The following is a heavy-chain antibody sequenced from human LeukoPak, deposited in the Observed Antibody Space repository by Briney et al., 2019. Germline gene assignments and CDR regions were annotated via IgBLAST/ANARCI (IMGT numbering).Heavy chain of an antibody. V-gene: IGHV3-7*01. Sequence: GGSLRLSCAASGFTFSRYWMSWVRQAPGKGLEWVANIKEDGSEKYYIDSVKGRFTISRDNAKNSLYLQMNSLRAEDTAVYYCARVYYSSSSFDYWGQGTLVTVSS. D-gene: IGHD6-13*01. CDR2: IKEDGSEK. CDR3: ARVYYSSSSFDY. J-gene: IGHJ4*02. CDR1: GFTFSRYW.